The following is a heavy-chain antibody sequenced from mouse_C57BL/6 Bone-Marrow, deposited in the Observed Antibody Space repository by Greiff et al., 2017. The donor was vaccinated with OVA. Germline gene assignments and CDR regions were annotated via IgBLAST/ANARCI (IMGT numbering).Heavy chain of an antibody. CDR1: GYTFTDYY. D-gene: IGHD1-1*01. CDR3: ARGDFIPAFDV. Sequence: VQLQQSGPELVKPGASVKISCKASGYTFTDYYMNWVKQSHGKSLEWIGDINPNNGGTSYNQKFKGKATLTVDKSSSTAYMERRSLTSEDSAVYYCARGDFIPAFDVWGTGTTVTVSS. V-gene: IGHV1-26*01. J-gene: IGHJ1*03. CDR2: INPNNGGT.